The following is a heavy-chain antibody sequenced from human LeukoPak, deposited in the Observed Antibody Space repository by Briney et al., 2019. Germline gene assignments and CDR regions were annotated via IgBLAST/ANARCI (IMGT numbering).Heavy chain of an antibody. CDR2: TSAYNGNT. J-gene: IGHJ5*02. CDR1: GYTFTSYG. V-gene: IGHV1-18*01. Sequence: ASVKVSCKASGYTFTSYGISWVRQAPGQGLEWMGWTSAYNGNTNYAQKLQGRVTMTTDTSTSTAYMELRSLRSDDTAVYYCARNDDFWSGYPGNWFDPWGQGTLVTVSS. D-gene: IGHD3-3*01. CDR3: ARNDDFWSGYPGNWFDP.